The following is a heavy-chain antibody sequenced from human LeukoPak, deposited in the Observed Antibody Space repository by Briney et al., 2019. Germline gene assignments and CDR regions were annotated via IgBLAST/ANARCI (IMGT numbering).Heavy chain of an antibody. V-gene: IGHV7-4-1*02. J-gene: IGHJ3*02. CDR2: INTKTGNP. CDR3: ARSGSWTDHPAFDI. D-gene: IGHD3/OR15-3a*01. CDR1: GYTFTSYA. Sequence: ASAKVSCTASGYTFTSYAMNWVRQAPGQGLEWVGWINTKTGNPTYAQAFTGRFVFSLDTSVTTAYLQISSLKDEDTAVYYCARSGSWTDHPAFDIWGQGTMVTVSS.